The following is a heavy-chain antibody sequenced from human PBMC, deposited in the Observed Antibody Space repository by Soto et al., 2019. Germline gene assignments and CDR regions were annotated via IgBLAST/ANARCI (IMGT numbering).Heavy chain of an antibody. Sequence: ASGKVCCEASGYTFTDYFIHWVRQSPGQGFEWMGWINPKSRGTSYAQKFQGRVTMTRDTSNSTAYMELRGLRSDDTAVYYCARVTLKAGNWFDPWGQGTLVTVSS. CDR3: ARVTLKAGNWFDP. V-gene: IGHV1-2*02. J-gene: IGHJ5*02. CDR1: GYTFTDYF. CDR2: INPKSRGT.